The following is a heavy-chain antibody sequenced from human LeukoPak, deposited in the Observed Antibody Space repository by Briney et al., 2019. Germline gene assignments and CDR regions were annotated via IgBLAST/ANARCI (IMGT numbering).Heavy chain of an antibody. CDR3: ARDITGYSSGGLGY. J-gene: IGHJ4*02. V-gene: IGHV3-48*04. D-gene: IGHD6-19*01. CDR2: ISSSGSTI. Sequence: PGGSLRLSCAASGFTFSSYAMSWVRQAPGKGLEWVSYISSSGSTIYYADSVKGRFTISRDNAKNSLYLQMNSLRAEDTAVYYCARDITGYSSGGLGYWGQGTLVTVSS. CDR1: GFTFSSYA.